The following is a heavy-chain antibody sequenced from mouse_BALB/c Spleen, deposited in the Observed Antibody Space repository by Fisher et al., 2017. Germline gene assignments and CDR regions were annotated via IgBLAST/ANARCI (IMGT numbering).Heavy chain of an antibody. J-gene: IGHJ2*01. V-gene: IGHV1-4*01. D-gene: IGHD4-1*01. CDR3: ARELAGFDY. Sequence: KFKGKATLTADKSSSTAYMQLSSLTSEDSAVYYCARELAGFDYWGQGTTLTVSS.